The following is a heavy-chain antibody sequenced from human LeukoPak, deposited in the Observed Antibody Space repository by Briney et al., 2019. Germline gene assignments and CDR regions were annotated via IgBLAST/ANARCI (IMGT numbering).Heavy chain of an antibody. CDR2: IYHSGST. CDR3: ARFIRGLNRYYFDY. D-gene: IGHD3-10*01. V-gene: IGHV4-30-2*01. CDR1: VGCISSGGYC. J-gene: IGHJ4*02. Sequence: SETLSLTCAVSVGCISSGGYCWSWIRQPPGKGLEWIGYIYHSGSTYYNPSLKSRVTISVDRSKNQFSLKLSSVTAADTAVYYCARFIRGLNRYYFDYWGQGTLVTVSS.